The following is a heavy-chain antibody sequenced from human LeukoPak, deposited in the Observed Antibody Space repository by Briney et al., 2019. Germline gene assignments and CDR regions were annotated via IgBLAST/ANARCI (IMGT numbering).Heavy chain of an antibody. D-gene: IGHD5-18*01. V-gene: IGHV4-34*01. CDR1: GGSFSGYY. CDR2: INHSGST. CDR3: ARGGYSYENWFDP. J-gene: IGHJ5*02. Sequence: PSQTLSLTCAVYGGSFSGYYWSWIRQPPGKGLEWIGEINHSGSTNYNPSLKSRVTISVDTSKNQFSLKLSSVTAADTAVYYCARGGYSYENWFDPWGQGTLVTVSS.